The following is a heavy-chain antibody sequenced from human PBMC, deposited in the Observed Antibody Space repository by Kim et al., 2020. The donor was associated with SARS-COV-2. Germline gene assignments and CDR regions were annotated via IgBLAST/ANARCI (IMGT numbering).Heavy chain of an antibody. V-gene: IGHV3-7*01. D-gene: IGHD3-3*01. CDR1: GFTFSSYW. CDR3: AKPTLRFLEGYYFDY. CDR2: IKQDGSET. Sequence: GGSLRLSCAASGFTFSSYWMSWVRQAPGKGLEWVANIKQDGSETYYVDSVKGRFTISRDNAKNSLYLQMNSLRAEDTAVYYCAKPTLRFLEGYYFDYWGQGTLVTVSS. J-gene: IGHJ4*02.